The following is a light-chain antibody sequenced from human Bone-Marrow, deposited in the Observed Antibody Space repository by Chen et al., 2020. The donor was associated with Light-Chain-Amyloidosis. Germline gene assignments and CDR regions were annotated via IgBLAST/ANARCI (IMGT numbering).Light chain of an antibody. CDR1: SSDVGGYNY. CDR2: EVS. CDR3: TSYTSSNTII. Sequence: QSALTQPASVSGAHGQSITISCTGNSSDVGGYNYVYCYQPSPGKAPKLIIYEVSKRPSVVSKRFSGSTSGNTASLTISGLQAEDETDYYCTSYTSSNTIIFGGGTKLTVL. V-gene: IGLV2-14*01. J-gene: IGLJ2*01.